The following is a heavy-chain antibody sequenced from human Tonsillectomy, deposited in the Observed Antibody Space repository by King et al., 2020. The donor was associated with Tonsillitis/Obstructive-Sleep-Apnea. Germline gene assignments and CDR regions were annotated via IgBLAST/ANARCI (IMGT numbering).Heavy chain of an antibody. D-gene: IGHD4-17*01. CDR1: GFTFDDYA. V-gene: IGHV3-43*02. Sequence: QLVQSGGGVVQPGGSLRLSCAASGFTFDDYAMHWVRQAPGKGLEWVSLISGDGGSTYYADSVKGRFTISRDNSKNSLYMQMNSLRTEDTALYYCAKFPYGDYEGWWFDPWGQGTLVTVSS. CDR3: AKFPYGDYEGWWFDP. CDR2: ISGDGGST. J-gene: IGHJ5*02.